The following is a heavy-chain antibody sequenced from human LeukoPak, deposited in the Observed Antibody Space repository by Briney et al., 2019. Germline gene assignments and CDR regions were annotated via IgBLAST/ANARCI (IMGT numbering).Heavy chain of an antibody. D-gene: IGHD6-19*01. Sequence: SETLSLTCAVSGGSISSGGYFWSWFRQPPGHVLESVGYIYHSGSTYYNPSLKSRVTISVDRSKNQFSLKLSSVTAADTAVYYCARAAVAGKPYNWFDPWGQGTLVTVSS. CDR3: ARAAVAGKPYNWFDP. V-gene: IGHV4-30-2*01. CDR2: IYHSGST. CDR1: GGSISSGGYF. J-gene: IGHJ5*02.